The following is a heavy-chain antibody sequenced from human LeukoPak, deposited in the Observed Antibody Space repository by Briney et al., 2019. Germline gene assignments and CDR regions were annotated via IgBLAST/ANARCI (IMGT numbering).Heavy chain of an antibody. CDR2: INYSGST. V-gene: IGHV4-59*01. J-gene: IGHJ5*02. D-gene: IGHD3-16*01. Sequence: PSETLSLTCTVSGGSISSYYWSWIRQSPGKGLEWIGYINYSGSTNYNPSLKSRGTLSVDTSKNQFSLRLNSVPAADTALYYCARGSRGGYNWFDPWGQGTLVIVSS. CDR3: ARGSRGGYNWFDP. CDR1: GGSISSYY.